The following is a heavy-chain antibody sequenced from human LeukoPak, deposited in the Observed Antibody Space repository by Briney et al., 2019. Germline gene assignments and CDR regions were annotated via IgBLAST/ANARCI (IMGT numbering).Heavy chain of an antibody. CDR2: IYYSGSI. CDR3: ARGLAARPFDY. D-gene: IGHD6-6*01. V-gene: IGHV4-59*11. J-gene: IGHJ4*02. CDR1: GGSISSHY. Sequence: SETLSLTCTVSGGSISSHYWSWIRQPPGKGLEWIGYIYYSGSINYNPSLKSRVTISVDTSKNQFSLKLSSVTAADTAVYYCARGLAARPFDYWGQGTLVTVSS.